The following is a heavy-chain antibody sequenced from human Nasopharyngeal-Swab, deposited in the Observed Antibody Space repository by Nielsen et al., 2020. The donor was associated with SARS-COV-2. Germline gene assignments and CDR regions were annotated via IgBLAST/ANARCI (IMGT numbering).Heavy chain of an antibody. Sequence: SVKVSCKASGGTFSSYAISWVRQAPGQGLEWMGGIIPIFGTANYAQKFQGRVTITADESTSTAYMELSSLRSEDTAVYYCARASHGVRFLEPYFDYWGQGTLVTVSS. CDR2: IIPIFGTA. D-gene: IGHD3-3*01. J-gene: IGHJ4*02. CDR1: GGTFSSYA. CDR3: ARASHGVRFLEPYFDY. V-gene: IGHV1-69*13.